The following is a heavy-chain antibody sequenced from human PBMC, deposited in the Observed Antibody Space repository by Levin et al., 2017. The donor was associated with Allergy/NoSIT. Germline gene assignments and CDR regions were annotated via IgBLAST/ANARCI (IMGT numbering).Heavy chain of an antibody. CDR1: GFTFSSYA. CDR3: AKYSSGWWALHYYYYYMDV. D-gene: IGHD6-19*01. CDR2: ISGSGGST. V-gene: IGHV3-23*01. Sequence: GESLKISCAASGFTFSSYAMSWVRQAPGKGLEWVSAISGSGGSTYYADSVKGRFTISRDNSKNTLYLQMNSLRAEDTAVYYCAKYSSGWWALHYYYYYMDVWGKGTTVTVSS. J-gene: IGHJ6*03.